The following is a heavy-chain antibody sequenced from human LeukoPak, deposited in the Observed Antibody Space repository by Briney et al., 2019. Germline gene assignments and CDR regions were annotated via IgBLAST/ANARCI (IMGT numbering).Heavy chain of an antibody. CDR1: GGSISSGSFY. Sequence: SQTLSLTCTVSGGSISSGSFYWSWIRQPAGKGLEWIGRIYTSGSTNYNSSLKSRVTISVDTSKNQFSLKLSSVTAADTAVYYCARGRYSNGNWFDPWGQGTLVTVSS. J-gene: IGHJ5*02. CDR3: ARGRYSNGNWFDP. CDR2: IYTSGST. D-gene: IGHD6-19*01. V-gene: IGHV4-61*02.